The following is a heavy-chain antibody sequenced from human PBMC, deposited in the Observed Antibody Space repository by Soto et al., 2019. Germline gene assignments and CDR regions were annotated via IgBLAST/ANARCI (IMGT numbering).Heavy chain of an antibody. J-gene: IGHJ6*02. CDR1: GFTFSNVW. V-gene: IGHV3-15*01. Sequence: GSLRLSCVVSGFTFSNVWMSWVRQAPGKGLEWVGRIKSKTDGGTTNYAAPVKGRFTISRDDSRNTLYLQMHSLRDEDTAVYYCARDPLYCNSASCRMNQMDFWGQGTTVTVSS. D-gene: IGHD2-2*01. CDR3: ARDPLYCNSASCRMNQMDF. CDR2: IKSKTDGGTT.